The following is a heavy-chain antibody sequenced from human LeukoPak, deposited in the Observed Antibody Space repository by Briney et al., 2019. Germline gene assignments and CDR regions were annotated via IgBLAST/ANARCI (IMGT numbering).Heavy chain of an antibody. Sequence: RASVKVSCKASGYTFTSYGISWVRQAPGQGLEWMGWISAYNGNTNYAQKLQGRVTMTTDTSTSTAYMELRSLGSDDTAVYYCARDLRYSSGLYYFDYWGQGTLVTVSS. V-gene: IGHV1-18*01. CDR1: GYTFTSYG. D-gene: IGHD6-19*01. CDR2: ISAYNGNT. J-gene: IGHJ4*02. CDR3: ARDLRYSSGLYYFDY.